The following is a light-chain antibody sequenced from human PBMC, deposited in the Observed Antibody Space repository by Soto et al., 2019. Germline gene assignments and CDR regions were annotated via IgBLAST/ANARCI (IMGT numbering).Light chain of an antibody. Sequence: IKITQAPSRLCATVGDSVTITCRASQSVSSCLAWYQQKPGQAPKLLIYGASSWDSGIPSRFSGSGSGTELTLTISSLQSDDFAIYYCQQYNSYPWTFGQGTKVDI. J-gene: IGKJ1*01. CDR1: QSVSSC. CDR3: QQYNSYPWT. CDR2: GAS. V-gene: IGKV1-5*01.